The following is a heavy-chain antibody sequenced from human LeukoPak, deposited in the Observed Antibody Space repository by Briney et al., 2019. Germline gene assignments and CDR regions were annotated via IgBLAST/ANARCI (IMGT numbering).Heavy chain of an antibody. CDR2: INHSGST. Sequence: PSETLSLTCAVYGGSFSGYYWSWIRQPPGKGLEWIGEINHSGSTNYNPSLKSRVTISVDTSKNQFSLKLSSVTAADTAVYYCARWKWFYDAFDIWGQGTMVTVSS. J-gene: IGHJ3*02. V-gene: IGHV4-34*01. CDR1: GGSFSGYY. D-gene: IGHD3-22*01. CDR3: ARWKWFYDAFDI.